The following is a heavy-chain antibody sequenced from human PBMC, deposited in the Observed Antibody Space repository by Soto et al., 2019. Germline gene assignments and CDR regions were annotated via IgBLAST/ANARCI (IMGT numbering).Heavy chain of an antibody. CDR1: GYTFTSYD. D-gene: IGHD2-21*01. CDR3: ARTYCGGDCYLGWFDP. Sequence: ASVKVSCKASGYTFTSYDINWVRQATGQGLEWMGWMNPNSGNTGYAQKFQGRVTMTRNTSISTAYMELSSLRSEDTAVYYCARTYCGGDCYLGWFDPWGQGTLVTVSS. CDR2: MNPNSGNT. V-gene: IGHV1-8*01. J-gene: IGHJ5*02.